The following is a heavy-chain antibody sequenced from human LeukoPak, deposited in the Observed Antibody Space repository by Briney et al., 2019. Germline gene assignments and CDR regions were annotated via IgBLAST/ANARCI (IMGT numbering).Heavy chain of an antibody. D-gene: IGHD3-10*01. V-gene: IGHV3-30*02. Sequence: PGGSLRLSCAASGFTFSSYGMHWVRQAPGKGLEWVAFIRYDGSNKYYADSVKGRFTISRDNAKNSLYLQMNSLRAEDTAVYYCARNYYGSGSWGYYYYYMDVWGKGTTVTISS. CDR1: GFTFSSYG. CDR2: IRYDGSNK. J-gene: IGHJ6*03. CDR3: ARNYYGSGSWGYYYYYMDV.